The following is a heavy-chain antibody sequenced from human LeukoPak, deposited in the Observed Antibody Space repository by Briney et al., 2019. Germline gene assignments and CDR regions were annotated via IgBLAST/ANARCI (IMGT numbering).Heavy chain of an antibody. J-gene: IGHJ4*02. CDR3: ADGEGRPLNY. D-gene: IGHD3-3*01. CDR1: GFTFSSYG. Sequence: GGSLRLSCAASGFTFSSYGMHWVRQAPGKGLEWVANIKEDGSEKYYVDSVKGRFAISRDSAKNSLYLQMNSLRAEDTAVYYCADGEGRPLNYWGRGILVTVSS. V-gene: IGHV3-7*01. CDR2: IKEDGSEK.